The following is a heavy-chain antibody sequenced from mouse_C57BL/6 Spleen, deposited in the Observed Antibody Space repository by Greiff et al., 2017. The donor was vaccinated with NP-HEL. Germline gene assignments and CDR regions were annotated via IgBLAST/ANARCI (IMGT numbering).Heavy chain of an antibody. CDR1: GFTFSNYW. J-gene: IGHJ3*01. D-gene: IGHD2-3*01. Sequence: EVKLLESGGSLVQPGGSMKLSCVASGFTFSNYWMNWVRQSPEKGLEWVAQLRSKSDNNATHYAESGKGRFTISRDDSKSSVYLQMNSLSSEYTGIYYCTEDVYYSAWFAYWGQGTLVTVSA. CDR2: LRSKSDNNAT. V-gene: IGHV6-3*01. CDR3: TEDVYYSAWFAY.